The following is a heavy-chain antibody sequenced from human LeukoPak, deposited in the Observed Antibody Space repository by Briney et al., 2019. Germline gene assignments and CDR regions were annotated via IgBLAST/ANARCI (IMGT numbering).Heavy chain of an antibody. CDR3: ARAGFISNTWYGFLGF. V-gene: IGHV3-33*01. CDR1: GFTFSIYG. J-gene: IGHJ4*01. D-gene: IGHD6-13*01. Sequence: PGGSLRLSSAASGFTFSIYGMHWLRQAPGKGLEWVAVICYDGGNKRYADSVKGRFTISSDNSKNPLDLQMNSLRADDTAVYYCARAGFISNTWYGFLGFWGQGTLVTVSS. CDR2: ICYDGGNK.